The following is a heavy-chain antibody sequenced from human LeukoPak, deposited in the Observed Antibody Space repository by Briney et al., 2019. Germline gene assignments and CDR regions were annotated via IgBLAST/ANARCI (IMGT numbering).Heavy chain of an antibody. CDR2: ISSSSSYT. CDR3: ARGRYCSGGSCYPVFDY. Sequence: PGGSLRLSCAASGFTFSDYYMSWIRQAPGKGLGWVSYISSSSSYTNYADSVKGRFTISRDNAENSLSLQMNSLRADDTAVYYCARGRYCSGGSCYPVFDYWGQGTLVTVSS. D-gene: IGHD2-15*01. CDR1: GFTFSDYY. V-gene: IGHV3-11*05. J-gene: IGHJ4*02.